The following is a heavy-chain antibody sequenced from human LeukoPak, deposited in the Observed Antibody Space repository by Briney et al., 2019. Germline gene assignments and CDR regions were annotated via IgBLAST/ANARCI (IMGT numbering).Heavy chain of an antibody. V-gene: IGHV4-34*01. Sequence: SETLSLTCAVYGGSFSGYYWSWIRQPPGKGLEWIGEINHSGSTNYNPSLKSRVTISVDTSKNQFSLKLSSVTAADTAVYYCASAGVRGYSHLSARYGMDVWGQGTTVTVSS. D-gene: IGHD5-18*01. CDR1: GGSFSGYY. CDR3: ASAGVRGYSHLSARYGMDV. J-gene: IGHJ6*02. CDR2: INHSGST.